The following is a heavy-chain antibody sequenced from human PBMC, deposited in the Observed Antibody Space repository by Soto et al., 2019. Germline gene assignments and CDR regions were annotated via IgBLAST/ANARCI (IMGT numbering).Heavy chain of an antibody. D-gene: IGHD5-18*01. CDR1: GGTFSSYA. CDR2: IIPIFGTA. CDR3: AREPGTAMTNYYYYYGMDV. J-gene: IGHJ6*02. V-gene: IGHV1-69*13. Sequence: GASVKVSCKVSGGTFSSYAISWVRQAPGQGLEWMGGIIPIFGTANYAQKFQGRVTITADESTSTAYMELSSLRSEDTAVYYCAREPGTAMTNYYYYYGMDVWGQGTTVTVSS.